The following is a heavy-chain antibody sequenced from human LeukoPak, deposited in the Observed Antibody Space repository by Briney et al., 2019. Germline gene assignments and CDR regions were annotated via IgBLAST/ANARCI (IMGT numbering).Heavy chain of an antibody. CDR3: AKDGPFSGYHQGDAFDI. Sequence: GGSLRLSCAASGFTFSSYGMHWVRQAPGKGLEWVAVISYDGSNKYYADSVKGRFAISRDNSKNTLYLQMNSLRAEDTAVYYCAKDGPFSGYHQGDAFDIWGQGTMVTVSS. CDR1: GFTFSSYG. J-gene: IGHJ3*02. D-gene: IGHD3-22*01. CDR2: ISYDGSNK. V-gene: IGHV3-30*18.